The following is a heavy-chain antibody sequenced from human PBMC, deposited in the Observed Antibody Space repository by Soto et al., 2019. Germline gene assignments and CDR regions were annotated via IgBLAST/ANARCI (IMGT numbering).Heavy chain of an antibody. CDR3: ARGNALDV. CDR1: GDRVSSDITS. J-gene: IGHJ3*01. CDR2: TYYRSKWFH. V-gene: IGHV6-1*01. Sequence: QGQLQQSGPGLVKPSQTLSLTCAISGDRVSSDITSWNWIRQSPSRGLEWLGRTYYRSKWFHDYAASVKSRITINPDTSKNQFSLELNSMTHEDTAVYYCARGNALDVWGQGTVVTGSS. D-gene: IGHD3-10*01.